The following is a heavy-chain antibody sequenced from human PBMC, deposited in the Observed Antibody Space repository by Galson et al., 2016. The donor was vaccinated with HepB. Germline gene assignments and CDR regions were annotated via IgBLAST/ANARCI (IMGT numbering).Heavy chain of an antibody. Sequence: SLRLSCAASGFTFSSSWMHWVRQAPGKGLVWVSRINSDGSSTNYADSVKGRFTISRDNAKNTLYLQMNSLRAEDTAVYYCARDLGVHAGNYWGQGTLVSVSS. V-gene: IGHV3-74*01. J-gene: IGHJ4*02. CDR3: ARDLGVHAGNY. CDR1: GFTFSSSW. CDR2: INSDGSST. D-gene: IGHD3-16*01.